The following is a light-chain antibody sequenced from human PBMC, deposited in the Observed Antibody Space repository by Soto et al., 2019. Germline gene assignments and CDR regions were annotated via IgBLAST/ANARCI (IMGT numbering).Light chain of an antibody. CDR3: QQPTSYPFT. V-gene: IGKV1-9*01. Sequence: IQWPQYPSTLAASVGDRVTITCRASQGISTFLGWYQQRPGKAPKLLIFAASTLQSGVSSRFSGSGSGTDFTLTITSLHPEDFTPYHCQQPTSYPFTFGGGPMVDLK. CDR1: QGISTF. CDR2: AAS. J-gene: IGKJ4*01.